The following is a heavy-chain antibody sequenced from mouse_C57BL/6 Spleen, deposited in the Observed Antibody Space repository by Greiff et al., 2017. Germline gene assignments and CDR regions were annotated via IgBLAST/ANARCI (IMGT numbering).Heavy chain of an antibody. J-gene: IGHJ3*01. CDR3: ASGRNYYGSSYGFAY. V-gene: IGHV1-61*01. CDR2: IYPSDSET. CDR1: GYTFTSYW. D-gene: IGHD1-1*01. Sequence: QVQLQQPGAELVRPGSSVKLSCKASGYTFTSYWMDWVKQRPGQGLEWIGNIYPSDSETHYNQKFKDKATLTVDKSSSTAYMQLSSLTSEDSAVYYCASGRNYYGSSYGFAYWGQGTLVTVSA.